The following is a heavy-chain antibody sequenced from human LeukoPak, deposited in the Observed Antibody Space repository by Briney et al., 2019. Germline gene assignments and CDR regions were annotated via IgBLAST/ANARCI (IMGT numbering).Heavy chain of an antibody. V-gene: IGHV3-23*01. CDR2: ISGSGGST. J-gene: IGHJ4*02. D-gene: IGHD4-17*01. Sequence: GGSLRLSCAASGFTFRSYWMSWVRRAPGKGLEWVSAISGSGGSTYYADSVKGRFTISRDNSKNTLYLQMNSLRAEDTAVYYCAKKSPVTPFDYWGQGTLVTVSS. CDR1: GFTFRSYW. CDR3: AKKSPVTPFDY.